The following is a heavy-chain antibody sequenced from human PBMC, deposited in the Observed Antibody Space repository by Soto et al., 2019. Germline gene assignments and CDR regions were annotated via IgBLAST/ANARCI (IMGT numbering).Heavy chain of an antibody. D-gene: IGHD1-1*01. CDR3: AGGFGTTGTTFDY. CDR2: IIPFFKAT. Sequence: SVKVSCKASGGTFSSHAISWVRQAPGQGLEWMGVIIPFFKATNYAQKFQGRVTITADDSMSTAYMDLSSLRSEDTAVYYCAGGFGTTGTTFDYWGQGTLVTVSS. CDR1: GGTFSSHA. V-gene: IGHV1-69*13. J-gene: IGHJ4*02.